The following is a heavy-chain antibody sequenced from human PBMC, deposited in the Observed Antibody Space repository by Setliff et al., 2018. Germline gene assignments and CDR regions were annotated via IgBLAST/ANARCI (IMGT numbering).Heavy chain of an antibody. CDR1: GGSISSYY. CDR3: AREKGNREAPELRGLYYYYVDV. Sequence: SETLSLTCTVSGGSISSYYWSWIRQPAGKGLEWIGRIYTSGSTNYNPSLKSRVTMSVDTSKNQFSLKLSSVTAADTAVYYCAREKGNREAPELRGLYYYYVDVWGKGTTVTVSS. V-gene: IGHV4-4*07. D-gene: IGHD3-10*01. CDR2: IYTSGST. J-gene: IGHJ6*03.